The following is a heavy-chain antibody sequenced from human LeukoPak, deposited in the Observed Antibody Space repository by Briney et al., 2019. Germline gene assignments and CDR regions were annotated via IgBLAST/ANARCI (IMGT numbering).Heavy chain of an antibody. CDR2: IYYSGST. V-gene: IGHV4-30-4*01. CDR3: ARRITMVRGAIILNWFDP. J-gene: IGHJ5*02. CDR1: GGSIRSGVYY. D-gene: IGHD3-10*01. Sequence: SETLSLTCTVSGGSIRSGVYYWSWISQPPGKGLEWIGYIYYSGSTYYNTSLKSRVTISVGTSKNQFSLKLSSVTAADTAVYYCARRITMVRGAIILNWFDPWGQGTLVTVSS.